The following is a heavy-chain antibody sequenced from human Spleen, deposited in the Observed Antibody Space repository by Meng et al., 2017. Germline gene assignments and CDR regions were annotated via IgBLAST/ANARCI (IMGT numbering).Heavy chain of an antibody. D-gene: IGHD1-26*01. J-gene: IGHJ4*02. CDR3: ARAKFFGVGATTTNFDY. V-gene: IGHV1-69*05. CDR2: INGVFGTT. CDR1: GGIFSNSV. Sequence: SVKVSCKAPGGIFSNSVVGWVRQAPGQGLEWMGGINGVFGTTNYAQKFQGRVTITTDESTSTVYMELARLTSEDTAVYYCARAKFFGVGATTTNFDYWGQGTLVTVSS.